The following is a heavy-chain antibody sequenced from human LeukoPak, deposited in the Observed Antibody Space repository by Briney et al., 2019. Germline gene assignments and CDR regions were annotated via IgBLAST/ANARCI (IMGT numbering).Heavy chain of an antibody. CDR1: GGSISTYY. D-gene: IGHD3-16*01. CDR2: IYSSGST. V-gene: IGHV4-59*08. CDR3: ARHLRGGDTFDI. Sequence: SSETLSLTCTVSGGSISTYYWSWIRQPPGKGLEWNGYIYSSGSTNYNPSLKSRVTISVDTSKNQFSLKLSSVTAADTAVYYCARHLRGGDTFDIWGQGTMVTVSS. J-gene: IGHJ3*02.